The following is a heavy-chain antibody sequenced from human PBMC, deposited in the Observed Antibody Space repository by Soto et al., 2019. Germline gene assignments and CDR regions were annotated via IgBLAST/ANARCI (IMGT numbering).Heavy chain of an antibody. D-gene: IGHD6-6*01. V-gene: IGHV1-24*01. J-gene: IGHJ6*02. CDR1: GYTLTELS. CDR2: FDPEDGET. CDR3: ATVESPQQLARPYYYYGMDV. Sequence: ASVKVSCKVSGYTLTELSMHWVRQAPGKGLEWMGGFDPEDGETIYAQKFQGRVTMTEDTSTDTAYMELSSLRSEDTAVYYCATVESPQQLARPYYYYGMDVWGQGTTVTVSS.